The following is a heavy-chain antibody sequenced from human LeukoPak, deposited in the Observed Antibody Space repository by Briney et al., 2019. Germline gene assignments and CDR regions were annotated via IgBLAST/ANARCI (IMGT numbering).Heavy chain of an antibody. CDR3: AKDPPFGSQEAFDV. V-gene: IGHV3-23*01. D-gene: IGHD3-3*01. Sequence: PGGSLRLSCVASGFTFSSYGMSWVRQAPGKGLEGVSGISASGVSTYYADSVKGRFTISRDNTKNTLYLQMNSLRADDAAIYYCAKDPPFGSQEAFDVWGQGTMVTVSP. CDR2: ISASGVST. CDR1: GFTFSSYG. J-gene: IGHJ3*01.